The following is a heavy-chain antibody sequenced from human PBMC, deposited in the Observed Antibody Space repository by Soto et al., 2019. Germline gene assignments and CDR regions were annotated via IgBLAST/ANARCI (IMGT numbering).Heavy chain of an antibody. Sequence: QVQLQGPGPGLVRPSETLSLTCTVSGASISTNHHNWAWVRQPPGKGLEWMGNIHYRGDTYFNPSLGSRLSMSVDTSKNQFSLKLTSVTAADTAVYYCARLPTGYPNWFDPWGQGTLVTVSS. V-gene: IGHV4-39*01. CDR3: ARLPTGYPNWFDP. CDR1: GASISTNHHN. D-gene: IGHD3-9*01. J-gene: IGHJ5*02. CDR2: IHYRGDT.